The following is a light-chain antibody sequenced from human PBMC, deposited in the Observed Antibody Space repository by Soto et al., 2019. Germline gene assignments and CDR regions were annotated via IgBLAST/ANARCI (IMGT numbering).Light chain of an antibody. Sequence: QSVLTQPASVSGSPGQSITISCTGTSSDVGGYNYVSWYQQHPGKAPKLMIYDVSNRPSGVSNRFSGSKSGNTASLTISGLQAEDEADYYCSSYTSSSTSDMVFGGGTKLTVL. V-gene: IGLV2-14*01. CDR2: DVS. J-gene: IGLJ2*01. CDR1: SSDVGGYNY. CDR3: SSYTSSSTSDMV.